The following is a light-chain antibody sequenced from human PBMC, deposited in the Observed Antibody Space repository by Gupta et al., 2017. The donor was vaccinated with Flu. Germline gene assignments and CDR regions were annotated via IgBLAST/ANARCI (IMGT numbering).Light chain of an antibody. CDR1: QSISDW. CDR3: LQENSSSYT. V-gene: IGKV1-5*03. J-gene: IGKJ2*01. Sequence: DIQMTQSPSTLSASVGDRVTITCRASQSISDWLAWYQQKPGKAPNLLIYKASNLESGVPSRFSGSGSGAKFTLTISSLQPDDFGTYYCLQENSSSYTFGQGTKLEIK. CDR2: KAS.